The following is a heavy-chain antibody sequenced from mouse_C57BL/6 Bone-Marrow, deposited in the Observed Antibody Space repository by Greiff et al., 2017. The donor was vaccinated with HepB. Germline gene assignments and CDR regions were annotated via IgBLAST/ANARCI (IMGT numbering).Heavy chain of an antibody. Sequence: QVHLQQSGPELVKPGASVKISCKASGYSFTSYYIHWVKQRPGQGLEWIGWIYPGSGNTKYNEKFKGKATLTADTSSSTAYMQLSSLTSEDSAVYYCARAYYSNYVGFDYWGQGTTLTVSS. V-gene: IGHV1-66*01. CDR1: GYSFTSYY. J-gene: IGHJ2*01. CDR3: ARAYYSNYVGFDY. CDR2: IYPGSGNT. D-gene: IGHD2-5*01.